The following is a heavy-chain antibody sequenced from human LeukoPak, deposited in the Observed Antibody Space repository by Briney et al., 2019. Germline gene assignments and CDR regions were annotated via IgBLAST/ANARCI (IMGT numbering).Heavy chain of an antibody. CDR2: INPNSGGT. CDR3: ARDTVDTAMVGGDWFDP. Sequence: ASVKVSCKASGYTFTGYYVHWVRQAPGQGLEWMGRINPNSGGTNYAQKFQGRVTMTRDTSISTAYMELSRLRSDDTAVYYCARDTVDTAMVGGDWFDPWGQGTLVTVSS. D-gene: IGHD5-18*01. CDR1: GYTFTGYY. V-gene: IGHV1-2*06. J-gene: IGHJ5*02.